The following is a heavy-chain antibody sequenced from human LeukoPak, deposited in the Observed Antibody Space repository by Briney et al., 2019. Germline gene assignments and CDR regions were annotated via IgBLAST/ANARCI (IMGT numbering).Heavy chain of an antibody. V-gene: IGHV3-48*01. Sequence: GGSLRLSCAASGFTFSSYSMNRVRQAPGKGLEWVSYISSSSSTIYYADSVKGRFTISRDNAKNSLYLQMNSLRAEDTAIYYCVRDNLENQWLERSYWGQGTLVTVSS. CDR1: GFTFSSYS. CDR2: ISSSSSTI. D-gene: IGHD6-19*01. J-gene: IGHJ4*02. CDR3: VRDNLENQWLERSY.